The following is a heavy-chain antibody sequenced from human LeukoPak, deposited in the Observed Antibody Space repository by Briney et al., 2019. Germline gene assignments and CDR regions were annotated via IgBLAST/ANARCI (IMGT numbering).Heavy chain of an antibody. J-gene: IGHJ6*04. Sequence: GGSLRLSCAASGFTFSSYAMSWVRQAPGKELEWVSAISGSGGSTYYADSVKGRFTISRDNSKNTLYLQMNSLRAEDTAVYYCAKDIVVVRDIYYYGMDVWGKGTTVTVSS. CDR1: GFTFSSYA. V-gene: IGHV3-23*01. CDR3: AKDIVVVRDIYYYGMDV. D-gene: IGHD2-15*01. CDR2: ISGSGGST.